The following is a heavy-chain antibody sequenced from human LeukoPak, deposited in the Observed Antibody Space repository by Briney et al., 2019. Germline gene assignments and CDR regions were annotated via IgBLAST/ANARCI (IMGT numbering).Heavy chain of an antibody. V-gene: IGHV3-48*03. CDR1: GFTFSSYE. J-gene: IGHJ4*02. Sequence: PGGSLRLSCAASGFTFSSYEMNWVRQAPGKGLEWVSYISSSGSTIYYADSVKGRFTISRDNAKNSLYLQMNSLRAEDTAVYYCARENIWFGELSFDYWGQGTLVTVSS. D-gene: IGHD3-10*01. CDR3: ARENIWFGELSFDY. CDR2: ISSSGSTI.